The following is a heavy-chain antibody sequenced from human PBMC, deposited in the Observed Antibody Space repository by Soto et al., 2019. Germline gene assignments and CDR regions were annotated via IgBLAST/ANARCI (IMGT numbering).Heavy chain of an antibody. CDR1: GFSFDTYA. D-gene: IGHD1-26*01. Sequence: HPGGSLRLSCTASGFSFDTYAISWFRQAPGKGLEWLGFIRSKAYSRTTEYAASVRGRISISRDDSKSSAFLQMDSPNIEDTAVYYCTRGTVGWETAPYYFDYWGQGTLVTVSS. CDR3: TRGTVGWETAPYYFDY. V-gene: IGHV3-49*03. J-gene: IGHJ4*02. CDR2: IRSKAYSRTT.